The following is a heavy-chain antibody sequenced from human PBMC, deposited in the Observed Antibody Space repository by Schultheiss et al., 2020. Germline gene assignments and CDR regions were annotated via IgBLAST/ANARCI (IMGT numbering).Heavy chain of an antibody. Sequence: GGSLRLSCAASGFTFSSYAMHWVRQAPGKGLEWVAVISYDGSNKYYADSVKGRFTISRDNSKNTLYLQMNSLRAEDTAVYYCAKEEGIVGATMVYWGQGTLVTVSS. D-gene: IGHD1-26*01. CDR3: AKEEGIVGATMVY. CDR2: ISYDGSNK. CDR1: GFTFSSYA. J-gene: IGHJ4*02. V-gene: IGHV3-30*04.